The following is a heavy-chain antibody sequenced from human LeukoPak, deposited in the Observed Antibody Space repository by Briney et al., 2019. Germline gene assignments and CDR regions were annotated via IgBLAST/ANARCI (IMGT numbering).Heavy chain of an antibody. Sequence: GGSLRLSCAASGLTFSSFWMHWVRQAPGKGLVWVSRIKSDGNSTSYVDSVKGRFTISRDNAKNTLYLQMNSLRAEDTAVYYCASGYQFDSWGPGTLVTVSS. CDR2: IKSDGNST. D-gene: IGHD2-2*01. CDR1: GLTFSSFW. J-gene: IGHJ4*02. CDR3: ASGYQFDS. V-gene: IGHV3-74*01.